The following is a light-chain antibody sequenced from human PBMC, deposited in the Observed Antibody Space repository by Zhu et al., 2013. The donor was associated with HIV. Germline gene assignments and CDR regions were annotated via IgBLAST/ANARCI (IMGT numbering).Light chain of an antibody. CDR2: GAS. V-gene: IGKV1-9*01. CDR1: QGINTY. CDR3: QQSYKIPWT. Sequence: DIQLTQSPSFLSGSVEDTVRITCRASQGINTYLAWYQQKPGRAPKLLIYGASTLHSGVPSRFSGSGSGTHFTLTIDSLQPEDFATYSCQQSYKIPWTFGQGTTVEIK. J-gene: IGKJ1*01.